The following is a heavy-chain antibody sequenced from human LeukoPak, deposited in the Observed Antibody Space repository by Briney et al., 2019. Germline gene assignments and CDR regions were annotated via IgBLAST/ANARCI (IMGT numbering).Heavy chain of an antibody. Sequence: GGSLRLSCAASGFPFSSYGMDWVRQAPGKGLEWVAVISYDGSNKQYADSVKGRFTISRDNSKNTLYLQMNSLRAEDTAVYYCARPGIVGATSEYYFDYWGQGTLVTVSS. V-gene: IGHV3-30*03. CDR1: GFPFSSYG. CDR2: ISYDGSNK. D-gene: IGHD1-26*01. CDR3: ARPGIVGATSEYYFDY. J-gene: IGHJ4*02.